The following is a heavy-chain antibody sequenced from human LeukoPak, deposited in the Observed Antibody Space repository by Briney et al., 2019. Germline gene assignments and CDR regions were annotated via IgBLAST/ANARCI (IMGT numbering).Heavy chain of an antibody. CDR3: AIVVVTATNPYYYYYYMDV. V-gene: IGHV1-69*05. D-gene: IGHD2-21*02. CDR2: IIPIFGTA. CDR1: GGTFSSYA. Sequence: ASVKVSCKASGGTFSSYAISWVRQAPGQGLEWMGGIIPIFGTANYAQKFQGRVTITTDESTSTAYMELSSLRSEDTAVYYCAIVVVTATNPYYYYYYMDVWGKGTTVTVSS. J-gene: IGHJ6*03.